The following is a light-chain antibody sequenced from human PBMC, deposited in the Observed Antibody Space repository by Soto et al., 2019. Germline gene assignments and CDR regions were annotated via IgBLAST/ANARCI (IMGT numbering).Light chain of an antibody. V-gene: IGKV3-20*01. CDR3: QQYGSSPRT. CDR2: GAS. Sequence: EIVLTQSPGTLSLSPGERATLSCRASQSVSSSYLAWYHQKPVQAPRLLTYGASSRPTGVPDRVSGSGSGPDFTLTISRLELEDFAVYYCQQYGSSPRTFGQGTKVDI. J-gene: IGKJ1*01. CDR1: QSVSSSY.